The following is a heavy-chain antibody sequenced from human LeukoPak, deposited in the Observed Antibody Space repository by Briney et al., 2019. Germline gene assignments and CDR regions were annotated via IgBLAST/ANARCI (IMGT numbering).Heavy chain of an antibody. CDR2: ISYSGGT. CDR1: GGSISSYY. Sequence: PSETLSLTCTVSGGSISSYYWTWIRQPPGKGLEWIGYISYSGGTNYNPSLKSRVTISVDTSKNQFSLKLSSVTAADTAVYYCARPGNYYDISGRFDIWGQGTMVTVSS. CDR3: ARPGNYYDISGRFDI. D-gene: IGHD3-22*01. J-gene: IGHJ3*02. V-gene: IGHV4-59*08.